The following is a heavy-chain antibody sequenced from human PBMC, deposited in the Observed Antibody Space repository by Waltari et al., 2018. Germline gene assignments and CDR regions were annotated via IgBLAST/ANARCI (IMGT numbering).Heavy chain of an antibody. J-gene: IGHJ4*02. V-gene: IGHV3-15*01. CDR1: GFTFSNAW. CDR3: ARDCGGDCYADY. D-gene: IGHD2-21*02. Sequence: EVQLVESGGGLVKPGGSLRLSCAASGFTFSNAWMNWVRQAPGKGLEWVGRIKSKTDGGTTDYAAPVKGRFTISRDDSKNTLYLQMNSLRAEDTAVYYCARDCGGDCYADYWGQGTLVTVSS. CDR2: IKSKTDGGTT.